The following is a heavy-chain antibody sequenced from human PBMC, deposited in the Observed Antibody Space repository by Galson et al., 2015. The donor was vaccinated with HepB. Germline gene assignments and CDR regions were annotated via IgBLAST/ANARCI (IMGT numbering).Heavy chain of an antibody. D-gene: IGHD2-2*01. CDR1: GFTVSSNY. Sequence: SLRLSCAASGFTVSSNYMSWVRQAPGTGLEWVSVIYSGGSTYYADSVKGRFTISRDNSKNTLYLQMNSLRAGDTAVYYCAIQDIVVVPADDSYFYGMDVWDQVTKVTVSS. J-gene: IGHJ6*02. CDR2: IYSGGST. V-gene: IGHV3-66*04. CDR3: AIQDIVVVPADDSYFYGMDV.